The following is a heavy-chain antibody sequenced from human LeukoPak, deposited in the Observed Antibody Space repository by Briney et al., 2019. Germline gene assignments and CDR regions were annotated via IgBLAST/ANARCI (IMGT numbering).Heavy chain of an antibody. CDR3: ARDYDFWSGYINDAFDI. CDR1: GFTVSSNY. Sequence: GGSLRLSCAASGFTVSSNYMSWVRQAPGKGLEWVSVIYSGGSTYYADSVKGRFTISRDNSKNTLYLQMNSLRAEDTAVYYCARDYDFWSGYINDAFDIWGQGTMVTVSS. CDR2: IYSGGST. V-gene: IGHV3-53*01. D-gene: IGHD3-3*01. J-gene: IGHJ3*02.